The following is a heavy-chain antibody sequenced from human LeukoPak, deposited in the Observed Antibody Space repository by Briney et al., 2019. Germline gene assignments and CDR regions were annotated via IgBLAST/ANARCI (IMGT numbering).Heavy chain of an antibody. J-gene: IGHJ4*02. CDR1: SFSFSDFW. D-gene: IGHD3-10*01. V-gene: IGHV3-7*01. Sequence: GGSLRLSCVASSFSFSDFWMSWVRQRPGKGLEWLATIKSFGSEKTYLDSVKGRFTISRDDSKSSLSLQMNNLGADDSGLYYCARSSSQGFDYFDYWGQGALVTVSS. CDR2: IKSFGSEK. CDR3: ARSSSQGFDYFDY.